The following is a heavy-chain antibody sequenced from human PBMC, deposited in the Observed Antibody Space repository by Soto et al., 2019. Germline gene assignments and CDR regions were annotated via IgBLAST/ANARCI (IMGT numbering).Heavy chain of an antibody. D-gene: IGHD3-10*01. CDR1: GFTFSSYA. V-gene: IGHV3-23*01. J-gene: IGHJ4*02. Sequence: SLRLSCAASGFTFSSYAMSWVRQAPGKGVEWVSAISGSGGTTYYADSVKGRFTISRDNSKNTLYLQMNSLRAEDTALYYCAKAGMAKSFDYWGQGILVTVSS. CDR3: AKAGMAKSFDY. CDR2: ISGSGGTT.